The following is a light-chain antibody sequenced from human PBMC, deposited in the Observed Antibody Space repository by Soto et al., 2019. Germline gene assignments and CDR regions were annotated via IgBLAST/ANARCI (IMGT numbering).Light chain of an antibody. V-gene: IGKV3-11*01. CDR3: QQRNIWPPVT. CDR2: HTS. Sequence: EIVLTQSPATLSSSPGERATLSCRASQTVNSSMAWYQHKPGQAPRLLIYHTSNRATGIPARFSGSGSGTDFTLTISSLEPEDSAVYYCQQRNIWPPVTFGQGTRLEIK. J-gene: IGKJ5*01. CDR1: QTVNSS.